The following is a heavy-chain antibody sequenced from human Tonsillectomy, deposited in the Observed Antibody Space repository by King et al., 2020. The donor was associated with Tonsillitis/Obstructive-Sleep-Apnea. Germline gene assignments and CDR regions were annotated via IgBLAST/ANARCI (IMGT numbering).Heavy chain of an antibody. V-gene: IGHV1-46*01. J-gene: IGHJ3*02. CDR1: GYTFSSYY. CDR2: INPSGDST. Sequence: GQLVQSGAEVKKPGASVKVSCKTSGYTFSSYYMHWVRQAPGQGLEWMGIINPSGDSTSYAQKFQGRVTMTRDTSTSTVYMELSSLRSEDTDVYYCAREESRDAFDIWGQGTMVTVSS. CDR3: AREESRDAFDI.